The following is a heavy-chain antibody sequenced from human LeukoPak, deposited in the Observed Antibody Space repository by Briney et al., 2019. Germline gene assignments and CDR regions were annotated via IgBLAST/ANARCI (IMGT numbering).Heavy chain of an antibody. J-gene: IGHJ4*02. D-gene: IGHD3-10*01. CDR1: GYTFTSYG. Sequence: APVKVSCKASGYTFTSYGISWVRQAPGQGLEWMGWISAYNGNTNYAQKLQGRVTMTTDTSTSTAYMELRSLRSDDTAVYYCARDVRRGGSFDYWGQGTLVTVSS. V-gene: IGHV1-18*01. CDR2: ISAYNGNT. CDR3: ARDVRRGGSFDY.